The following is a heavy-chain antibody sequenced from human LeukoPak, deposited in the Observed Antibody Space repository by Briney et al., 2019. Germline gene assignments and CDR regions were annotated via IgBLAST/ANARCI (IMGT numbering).Heavy chain of an antibody. CDR2: ISSSGSTI. V-gene: IGHV3-48*03. D-gene: IGHD3-10*01. CDR3: ASGFGELPLYYYYGKDV. CDR1: GFTFSSYE. Sequence: GGSLRLSCAASGFTFSSYEMNWVRQAPGKGLEWVSYISSSGSTIYYADSVKGRFTISRDNAKNSLYLQMNSLRAEDTAVYYCASGFGELPLYYYYGKDVWGKGTTVTVSS. J-gene: IGHJ6*04.